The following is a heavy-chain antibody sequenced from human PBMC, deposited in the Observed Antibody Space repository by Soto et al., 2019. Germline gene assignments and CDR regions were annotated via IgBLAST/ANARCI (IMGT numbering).Heavy chain of an antibody. CDR3: ARLRIYYDSSRGTVYAFDM. J-gene: IGHJ3*02. Sequence: SESLSLTCTVSGGSASSGDYYWSWIRQPPGKGLEWIGYIYYSGSTNYNPSLKSRVTISVDTSKNQFSLKLSSVTAADTAVYYCARLRIYYDSSRGTVYAFDMWGQGTMVTVSS. CDR2: IYYSGST. CDR1: GGSASSGDYY. D-gene: IGHD3-22*01. V-gene: IGHV4-61*08.